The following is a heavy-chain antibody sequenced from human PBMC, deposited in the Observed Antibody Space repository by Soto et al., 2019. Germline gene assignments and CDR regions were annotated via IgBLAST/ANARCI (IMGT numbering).Heavy chain of an antibody. D-gene: IGHD2-2*01. CDR3: ARQGVVPGARAFDI. CDR2: IYYSGDT. Sequence: SETLSLTCTVSGDSINSSSYYWGWIRQPPGKGLEWIGSIYYSGDTYYKASLKSRVTISVDTSKNQFSLKLSSVTAADTAVYYCARQGVVPGARAFDIWGQGTMDTVSS. J-gene: IGHJ3*02. CDR1: GDSINSSSYY. V-gene: IGHV4-39*01.